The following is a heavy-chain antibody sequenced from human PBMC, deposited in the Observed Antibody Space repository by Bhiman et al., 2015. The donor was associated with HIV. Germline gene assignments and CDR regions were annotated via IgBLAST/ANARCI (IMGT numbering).Heavy chain of an antibody. J-gene: IGHJ4*02. V-gene: IGHV3-23*01. CDR3: AAENELSYEASGYPEKDY. CDR2: ISGGGTTT. D-gene: IGHD3-22*01. CDR1: GITFRNYA. Sequence: DVQLLESGGGLVQPGGSLRLSCATSGITFRNYAMSWVRQAPGKGLEWVSAISGGGTTTYYADSVKGRFTISRDNSKNTLYVQMNSLRAEDTAVYYCAAENELSYEASGYPEKDYWGQGTLVTVSS.